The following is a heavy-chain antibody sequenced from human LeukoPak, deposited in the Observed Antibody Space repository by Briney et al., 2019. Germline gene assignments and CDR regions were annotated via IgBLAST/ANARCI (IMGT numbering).Heavy chain of an antibody. Sequence: ASVKVSCKVSGYTLTELSMHWMRQAPGKGLEWMGGFDAEDGETIYAQKFQGRVTMTAYTSTDTAYMELSSVRSEVTAVYYCATAHYYYDSSGIQYWGQGTLVTVSS. J-gene: IGHJ4*02. CDR1: GYTLTELS. CDR3: ATAHYYYDSSGIQY. CDR2: FDAEDGET. V-gene: IGHV1-24*01. D-gene: IGHD3-22*01.